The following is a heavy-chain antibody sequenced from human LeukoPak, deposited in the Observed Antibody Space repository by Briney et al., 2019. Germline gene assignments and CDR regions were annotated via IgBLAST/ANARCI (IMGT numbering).Heavy chain of an antibody. CDR1: GFTVSSNY. CDR3: AKYSGSYVGFDY. V-gene: IGHV3-66*02. J-gene: IGHJ4*02. CDR2: LYSGGTT. Sequence: GGSLRLSCAASGFTVSSNYMSWVLQAPGKGLEWVSLLYSGGTTYYADSVKSRFTISRDNAKNTLYLQVNSLRAEDTAVYYCAKYSGSYVGFDYWGQGTLVTVSS. D-gene: IGHD1-26*01.